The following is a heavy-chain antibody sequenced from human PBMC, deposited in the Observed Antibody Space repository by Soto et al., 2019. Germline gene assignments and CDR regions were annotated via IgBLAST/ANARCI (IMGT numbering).Heavy chain of an antibody. CDR1: EFTFSYYP. CDR2: ISYDGSNK. J-gene: IGHJ4*02. D-gene: IGHD4-17*01. V-gene: IGHV3-30-3*01. Sequence: QVQLVESGGGVVQPGRSLRLSCAASEFTFSYYPMHWVRQAPGKGLEWVAVISYDGSNKYYADSVKGRFTISRDNSKYTLYLQMNSLRAEDTAVYYCARGLGGLDGAYNYFDYWGQGTLVTVSS. CDR3: ARGLGGLDGAYNYFDY.